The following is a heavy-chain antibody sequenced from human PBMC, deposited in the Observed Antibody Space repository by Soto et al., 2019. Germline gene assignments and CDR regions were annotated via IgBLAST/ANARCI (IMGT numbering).Heavy chain of an antibody. D-gene: IGHD3-10*01. J-gene: IGHJ4*02. V-gene: IGHV3-23*01. Sequence: EVRLLESGGGLVQPGGSLRLSCAASGFTFSVYAMSWVRQAPGKGLEWVSGISGSGDSTHYADSVKGRFTVSRDNSKSMLYLQTNSLRAEDTAIYYCAKALYGGFTYWGQGTLVPVSP. CDR1: GFTFSVYA. CDR3: AKALYGGFTY. CDR2: ISGSGDST.